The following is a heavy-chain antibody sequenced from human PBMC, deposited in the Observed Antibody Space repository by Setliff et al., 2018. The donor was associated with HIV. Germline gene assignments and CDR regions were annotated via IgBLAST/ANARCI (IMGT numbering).Heavy chain of an antibody. J-gene: IGHJ3*02. Sequence: PSETLSLTCTVSGGSISSYYWSWIRQPAGKGLEWIGRIYTSGSTNYNPSLKSRVTMSVDTSKNQFSLKLSSVTAADTAVYYCARVGQRQLVLNDAFDIWGQGTMVTVSS. D-gene: IGHD6-13*01. CDR2: IYTSGST. CDR1: GGSISSYY. CDR3: ARVGQRQLVLNDAFDI. V-gene: IGHV4-4*07.